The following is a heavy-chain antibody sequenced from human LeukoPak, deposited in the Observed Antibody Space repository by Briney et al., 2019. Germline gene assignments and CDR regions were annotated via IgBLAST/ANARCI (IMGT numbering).Heavy chain of an antibody. CDR2: IDGGGTIT. CDR3: ARDRGYGSGYYFDD. CDR1: GFTFSDYY. D-gene: IGHD3-3*01. V-gene: IGHV3-11*04. Sequence: GGSLRLSCAASGFTFSDYYMSWIRQVPGKGLEWLSYIDGGGTITYYAAFEEGRFTISRDNAKNSVYLQMDSLRAEDTAVYYCARDRGYGSGYYFDDWGQGTLVTVSS. J-gene: IGHJ4*02.